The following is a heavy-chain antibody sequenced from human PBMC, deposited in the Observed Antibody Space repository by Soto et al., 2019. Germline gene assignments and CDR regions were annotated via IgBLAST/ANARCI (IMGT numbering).Heavy chain of an antibody. Sequence: SETLSLTCTVSGGSISSSSYYWGWIRQPPGKGPEWIGSIYYSGSTYYNPSLKSRVTISVDTSKNQFSLKLSSVTAADTAVYYCARRVTMVRGVTYYYYYGMDVWGQGTTVTVSS. J-gene: IGHJ6*02. CDR3: ARRVTMVRGVTYYYYYGMDV. V-gene: IGHV4-39*01. CDR2: IYYSGST. CDR1: GGSISSSSYY. D-gene: IGHD3-10*01.